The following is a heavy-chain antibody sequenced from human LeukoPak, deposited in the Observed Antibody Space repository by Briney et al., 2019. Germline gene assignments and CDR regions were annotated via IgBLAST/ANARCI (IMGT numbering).Heavy chain of an antibody. Sequence: SVKVSSKASGGTFSSYAISWVRQAPGQGLEWMGGIIPIFGTANYAQKFQGRVTITADESTSTAYMELSSLRSEDTAVYYCASIAAAGTGAHRDFDYWGQGTLVTVSS. D-gene: IGHD6-13*01. V-gene: IGHV1-69*01. CDR1: GGTFSSYA. CDR3: ASIAAAGTGAHRDFDY. CDR2: IIPIFGTA. J-gene: IGHJ4*02.